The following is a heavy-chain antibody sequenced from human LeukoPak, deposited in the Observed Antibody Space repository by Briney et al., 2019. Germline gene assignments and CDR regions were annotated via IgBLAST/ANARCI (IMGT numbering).Heavy chain of an antibody. D-gene: IGHD6-6*01. J-gene: IGHJ4*02. CDR2: ISSNSRTV. CDR3: ARGGAARPDY. Sequence: PGGSLRLSCAASGFTFSSYWMTWVRQAPGKGLEWVSYISSNSRTVEYADSVKGRFTISRDNAKNSLYLQMNTLRAEDTAVYHCARGGAARPDYWGRGTLVSVSS. CDR1: GFTFSSYW. V-gene: IGHV3-48*01.